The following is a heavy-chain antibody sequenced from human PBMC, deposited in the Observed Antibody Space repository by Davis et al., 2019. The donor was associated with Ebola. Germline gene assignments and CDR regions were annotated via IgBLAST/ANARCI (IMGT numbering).Heavy chain of an antibody. CDR2: ISSSSSYI. J-gene: IGHJ4*02. V-gene: IGHV3-21*01. CDR1: GFTVSSNY. D-gene: IGHD1-26*01. Sequence: GESLKISCAASGFTVSSNYMSWVRQAPGKGLEWVSSISSSSSYIYYADSVKGRFTISRDNAKNSLYLQMNSLRAEDTAVYYCARDRPRGVGARIFDYWGQGTLVTVSS. CDR3: ARDRPRGVGARIFDY.